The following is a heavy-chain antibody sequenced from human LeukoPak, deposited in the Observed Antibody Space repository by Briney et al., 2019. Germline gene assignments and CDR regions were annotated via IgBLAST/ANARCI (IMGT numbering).Heavy chain of an antibody. CDR2: VSSSGGTI. J-gene: IGHJ4*02. CDR3: AKDHDYGDYFDY. CDR1: GFTFSDYH. Sequence: GGSLRLSCAASGFTFSDYHMSWIRQASGKGREWVSYVSSSGGTISYADSVKGRFSISRDNAKNTLYLQMNSLRAEDTAVYYCAKDHDYGDYFDYWGQGTLVTVSS. D-gene: IGHD4-17*01. V-gene: IGHV3-11*04.